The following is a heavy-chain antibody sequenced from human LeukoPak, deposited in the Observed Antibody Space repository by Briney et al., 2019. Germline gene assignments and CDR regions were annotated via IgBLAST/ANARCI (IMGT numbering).Heavy chain of an antibody. CDR3: ARDSSGRSGRAFDI. CDR2: ISNSGTT. CDR1: GDSVSSGGYY. V-gene: IGHV4-31*11. D-gene: IGHD3-10*01. Sequence: SQTLSLTCAVSGDSVSSGGYYWTWIRQHPGKGLEWIGYISNSGTTSYNPSLESRVSISVDTSNNQFSLRLSSVTAADTAVYYCARDSSGRSGRAFDIWGQGTMVTVSS. J-gene: IGHJ3*02.